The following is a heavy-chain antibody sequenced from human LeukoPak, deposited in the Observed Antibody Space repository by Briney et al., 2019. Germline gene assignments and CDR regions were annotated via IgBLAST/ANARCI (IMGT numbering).Heavy chain of an antibody. Sequence: GGSLRLSCVASGFTFSSYAMSWVRQAPGKGLEWVSATSGSGGSTYYADSVKGRFTISRDNSKNTLYLQMNSLRAEDTAVYYCAKTRDYGALFDYWGQGTLVTVSS. D-gene: IGHD4-17*01. J-gene: IGHJ4*02. CDR1: GFTFSSYA. V-gene: IGHV3-23*01. CDR3: AKTRDYGALFDY. CDR2: TSGSGGST.